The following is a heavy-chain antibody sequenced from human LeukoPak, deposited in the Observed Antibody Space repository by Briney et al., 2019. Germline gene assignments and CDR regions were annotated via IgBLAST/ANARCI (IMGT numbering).Heavy chain of an antibody. CDR3: ARSADIVVVVAATVEYYMDV. D-gene: IGHD2-15*01. CDR1: GFTFSSYS. CDR2: ISSSSSNI. Sequence: PGGSLRLSCAASGFTFSSYSMNWVRQAPGKGLEWVSSISSSSSNIYYADSVKGRFTISRDNAKNSLYLQMNSLRAEDTAVYYCARSADIVVVVAATVEYYMDVWGKGTTVTVSS. V-gene: IGHV3-21*01. J-gene: IGHJ6*03.